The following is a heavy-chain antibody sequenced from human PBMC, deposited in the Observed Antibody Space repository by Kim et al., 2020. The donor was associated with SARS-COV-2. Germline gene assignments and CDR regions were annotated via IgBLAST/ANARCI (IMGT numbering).Heavy chain of an antibody. V-gene: IGHV1-46*01. CDR3: AREWELHFDY. D-gene: IGHD1-26*01. J-gene: IGHJ4*02. Sequence: STSHAQKVQGRVPLARDTSTSTVYMELSSLRSEDTAVYYCAREWELHFDYWGQGTLVTVSS. CDR2: ST.